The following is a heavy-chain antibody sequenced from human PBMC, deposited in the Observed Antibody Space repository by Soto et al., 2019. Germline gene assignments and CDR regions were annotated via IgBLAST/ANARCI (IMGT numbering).Heavy chain of an antibody. CDR1: GGSVSSGSYY. CDR3: ARVPTPNDFHNSGHYYFDY. CDR2: IFYSGTT. V-gene: IGHV4-61*01. D-gene: IGHD3-22*01. Sequence: SETLSLTCTVSGGSVSSGSYYWSWIRQPPGMGLEWIGYIFYSGTTNYNPSLKSRVTVSLYTSKNQFSLQLSSVTAADTAVYDYARVPTPNDFHNSGHYYFDYWGQGTLVTVSS. J-gene: IGHJ4*02.